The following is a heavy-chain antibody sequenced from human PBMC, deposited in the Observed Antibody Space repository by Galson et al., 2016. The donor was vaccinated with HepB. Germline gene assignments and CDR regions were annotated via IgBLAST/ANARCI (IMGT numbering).Heavy chain of an antibody. CDR2: IIYSGST. D-gene: IGHD3-9*01. J-gene: IGHJ6*02. V-gene: IGHV4-34*12. CDR3: ARAEFDLHPYYYYGMDV. Sequence: ETLSLTCAVSGGSFSGYYWSWIRQPPGKGLEWIGEIIYSGSTNYNSSLKSRVTISVDTSKNQFSLKLRSVTAADTAVYYCARAEFDLHPYYYYGMDVWGQGTTVTVSS. CDR1: GGSFSGYY.